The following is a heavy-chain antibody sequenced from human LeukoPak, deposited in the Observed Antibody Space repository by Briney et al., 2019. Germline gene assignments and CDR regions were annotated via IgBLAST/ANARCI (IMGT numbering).Heavy chain of an antibody. CDR3: ARGVAYSSSWYNYYYYYYMDV. CDR1: GGSISSGSYY. D-gene: IGHD6-13*01. V-gene: IGHV4-61*01. J-gene: IGHJ6*03. Sequence: SETLSLTCTVSGGSISSGSYYWGWIRQPPGKGLEWIGYIYYSGSTNYNPSLKSRVTISVDTSKNQFSLKLSSVTAADTAVYYCARGVAYSSSWYNYYYYYYMDVWGKGTTVTVSS. CDR2: IYYSGST.